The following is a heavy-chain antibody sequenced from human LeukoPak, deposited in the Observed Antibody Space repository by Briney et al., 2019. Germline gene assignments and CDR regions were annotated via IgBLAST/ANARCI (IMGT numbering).Heavy chain of an antibody. CDR3: ARGYYYLDP. D-gene: IGHD3-10*01. CDR2: INHSGST. Sequence: PSETLSLTCAVYGGSFSGYYWSWIRQPPGKGQEWIGEINHSGSTNYNPSLKSRVTISVDTSKNQFSLKLSSVTAADTAVYYCARGYYYLDPWGQGTLVTVSS. J-gene: IGHJ5*02. CDR1: GGSFSGYY. V-gene: IGHV4-34*01.